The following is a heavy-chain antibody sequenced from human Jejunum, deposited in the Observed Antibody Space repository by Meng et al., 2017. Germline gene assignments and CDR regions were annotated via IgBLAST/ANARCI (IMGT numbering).Heavy chain of an antibody. J-gene: IGHJ4*02. CDR1: CDSFNSPDYY. CDR2: IYYSGST. V-gene: IGHV4-30-4*01. CDR3: ARSPYSGSALPFFDY. Sequence: QVQRKESGPGLVKPSQTLSLTFTVSCDSFNSPDYYWSWIRQPPEKGLEWIGYIYYSGSTHYNPSLKSRVSISGDTSNKQFSLKLTSVTAADTAVYYCARSPYSGSALPFFDYWGQGSLVTVSS. D-gene: IGHD1-26*01.